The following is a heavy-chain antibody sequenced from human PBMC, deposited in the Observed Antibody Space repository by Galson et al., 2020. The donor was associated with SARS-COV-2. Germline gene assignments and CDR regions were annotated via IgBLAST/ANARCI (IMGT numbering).Heavy chain of an antibody. CDR3: ARDKDYYGSGSYYNYGMDV. D-gene: IGHD3-10*01. Sequence: KISCKASGGTFSSYAISWVRQAPGQGLGWMGRIIPILGIANYAQKFQGRVTITADKTTSTAYMVLSSLRSEDTAVYYCARDKDYYGSGSYYNYGMDVWGQGTTVTVSS. J-gene: IGHJ6*02. V-gene: IGHV1-69*04. CDR2: IIPILGIA. CDR1: GGTFSSYA.